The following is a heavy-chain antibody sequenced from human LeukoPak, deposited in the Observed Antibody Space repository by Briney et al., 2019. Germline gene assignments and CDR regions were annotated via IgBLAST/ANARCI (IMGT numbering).Heavy chain of an antibody. V-gene: IGHV3-74*01. CDR2: IYSDGSDK. Sequence: GGSLRLSCAASGFPFDISWMHWVRQAPGKGLVWVSRIYSDGSDKTYTDSVKGRFTISRDNAKNTLFLQTDSLRAEDTDVYDSAKDCVDTLEYWGRGTLVTVSS. D-gene: IGHD1-1*01. J-gene: IGHJ4*02. CDR3: AKDCVDTLEY. CDR1: GFPFDISW.